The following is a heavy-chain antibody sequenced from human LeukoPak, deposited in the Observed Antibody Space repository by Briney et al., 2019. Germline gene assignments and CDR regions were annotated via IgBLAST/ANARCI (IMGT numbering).Heavy chain of an antibody. D-gene: IGHD4-17*01. Sequence: SETLSLTCAVYGGTFSRYYWSWIRQPPGKGLEWIGEINDSGGTYYNPSLKSRVTISVGTSNNQFSLKLSSVTAADTAVYYCASLIHDYDDTMRDYWGQGTLVTVSS. CDR2: INDSGGT. CDR1: GGTFSRYY. J-gene: IGHJ4*02. CDR3: ASLIHDYDDTMRDY. V-gene: IGHV4-34*01.